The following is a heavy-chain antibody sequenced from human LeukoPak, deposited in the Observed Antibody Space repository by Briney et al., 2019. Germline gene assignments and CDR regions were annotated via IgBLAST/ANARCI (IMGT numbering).Heavy chain of an antibody. CDR2: ISGSGGST. Sequence: GGSLRLSCAASGFTFSSYAMSWVRQAPGKGLEWVSAISGSGGSTYYADSVKGRFTISRDNSKNTLYLQMNSLRAEDTAVYYCAKRMAAVAGTLGANPLSIDYWGQGTLVTVSS. D-gene: IGHD6-19*01. V-gene: IGHV3-23*01. CDR3: AKRMAAVAGTLGANPLSIDY. J-gene: IGHJ4*02. CDR1: GFTFSSYA.